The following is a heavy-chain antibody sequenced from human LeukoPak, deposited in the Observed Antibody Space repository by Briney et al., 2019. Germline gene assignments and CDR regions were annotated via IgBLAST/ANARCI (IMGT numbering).Heavy chain of an antibody. CDR3: ARDAFSSGWPFDY. D-gene: IGHD6-19*01. V-gene: IGHV3-21*01. Sequence: PGGSLRLSCAASGFTFSSYSMNWVRQAPGKGLEWVSSISSSSSYIYYADSVKGRFTISRDNAKNSLYLQMNSLRAEDTAVYYCARDAFSSGWPFDYWGQGTLVTVSS. CDR2: ISSSSSYI. J-gene: IGHJ4*02. CDR1: GFTFSSYS.